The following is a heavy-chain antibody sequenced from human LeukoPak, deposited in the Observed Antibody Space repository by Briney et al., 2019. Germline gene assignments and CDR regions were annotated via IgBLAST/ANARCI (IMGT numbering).Heavy chain of an antibody. CDR2: INSDARNT. J-gene: IGHJ3*02. CDR3: ASGIGVGDSFDI. Sequence: PGGSLRLSCAASGVTFSSYWMYWVRQAPGKGLVWVSRINSDARNTNYADSVQGRFTISRDNAKNTLYLQMNSLRVEDTAVYYCASGIGVGDSFDIWGQGTMVTVSS. D-gene: IGHD3-3*01. V-gene: IGHV3-74*01. CDR1: GVTFSSYW.